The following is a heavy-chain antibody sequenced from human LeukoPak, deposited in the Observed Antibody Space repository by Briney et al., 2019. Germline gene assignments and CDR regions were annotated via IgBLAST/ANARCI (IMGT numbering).Heavy chain of an antibody. V-gene: IGHV4-59*08. D-gene: IGHD5-12*01. CDR1: GGSISSYY. CDR2: IYYSGST. CDR3: ANSGYHFGAFDI. Sequence: PSETLSLTCTVSGGSISSYYWSWIRQPPGKGLEWIGYIYYSGSTNYNPSLKSRVTISVDTSKSQFSLKLSSVTAADTAVYYCANSGYHFGAFDIWGQGTMVTVSS. J-gene: IGHJ3*02.